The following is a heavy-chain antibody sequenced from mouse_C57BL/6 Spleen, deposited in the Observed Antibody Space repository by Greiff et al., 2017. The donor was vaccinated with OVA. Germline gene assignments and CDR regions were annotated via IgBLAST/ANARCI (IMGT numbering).Heavy chain of an antibody. V-gene: IGHV5-17*01. CDR2: ISSGSSTI. CDR1: GFTFSDYG. J-gene: IGHJ3*01. Sequence: EVQVVESGGGLVKPGGSLKLSCAASGFTFSDYGMHWVRQAPEKGLEWVAYISSGSSTIYYADTVKGRFTISRDNAKNTLFLQMTSLRSEDTAMYYCARRDYDGWFAYWGQGTLVTVSA. CDR3: ARRDYDGWFAY. D-gene: IGHD2-4*01.